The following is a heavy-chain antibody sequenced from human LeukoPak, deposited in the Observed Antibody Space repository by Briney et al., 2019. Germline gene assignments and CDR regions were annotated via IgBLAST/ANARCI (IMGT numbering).Heavy chain of an antibody. CDR3: ATKQWLAPPPDS. CDR2: INTDGRVT. V-gene: IGHV3-74*01. CDR1: GFTFSKYW. D-gene: IGHD6-19*01. Sequence: PGGPLRLSCAASGFTFSKYWMLWVRQAPGKGLESVSRINTDGRVTTYADPVKGRFTVSRDNADNTMFLQMNSVRDEDTAVYYCATKQWLAPPPDSWGQGTPVTVSA. J-gene: IGHJ4*02.